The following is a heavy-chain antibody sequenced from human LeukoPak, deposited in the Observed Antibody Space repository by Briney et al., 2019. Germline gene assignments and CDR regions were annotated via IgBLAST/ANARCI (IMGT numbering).Heavy chain of an antibody. CDR3: ARSYPSAFDI. CDR1: GFTFSSYW. CDR2: INGDGSGT. V-gene: IGHV3-74*01. Sequence: GGSLRLSCAASGFTFSSYWMHWVRQAPGKGLVWVSRINGDGSGTTYADSVKGRFTISRDNAKDSLYLQMNSLRAEDTAVYYCARSYPSAFDIWGQGTMVTVSS. J-gene: IGHJ3*02. D-gene: IGHD2-21*01.